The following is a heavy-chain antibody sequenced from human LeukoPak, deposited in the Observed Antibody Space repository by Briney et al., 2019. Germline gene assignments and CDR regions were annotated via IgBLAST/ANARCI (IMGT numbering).Heavy chain of an antibody. CDR2: IMPRSGTV. Sequence: GASVKVSCKASGGTLANHPISWVRQAPGQGLEWMGGIMPRSGTVNSAQKFQGRVTITADEGTNTAYMELSRLRSDDTAIYYCARDFRPDYYYDSNAFDIWGQGTIVTVSS. J-gene: IGHJ3*02. CDR3: ARDFRPDYYYDSNAFDI. D-gene: IGHD3-22*01. V-gene: IGHV1-69*13. CDR1: GGTLANHP.